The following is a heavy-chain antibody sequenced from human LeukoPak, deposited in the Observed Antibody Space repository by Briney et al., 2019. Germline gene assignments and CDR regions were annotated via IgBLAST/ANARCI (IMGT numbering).Heavy chain of an antibody. D-gene: IGHD1-26*01. Sequence: SETLSLTCTVSGGSISSYYWSWIRQPAGKGLEWIGRIYTSGSTNYNPSLKSRVTMSVDTSKNQFSLKLSSVTAADTAVYYCARGGGSYHPVGLDAFDIWGQGTMVTVSS. CDR3: ARGGGSYHPVGLDAFDI. CDR2: IYTSGST. V-gene: IGHV4-4*07. CDR1: GGSISSYY. J-gene: IGHJ3*02.